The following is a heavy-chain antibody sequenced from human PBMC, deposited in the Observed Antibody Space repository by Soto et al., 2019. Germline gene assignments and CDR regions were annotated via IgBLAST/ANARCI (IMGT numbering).Heavy chain of an antibody. CDR2: IYYSGST. Sequence: QVQLQESGPGLVKPSQTLSLTCTVSGGSISSGGYYWSWIRQHPGKGLEWIGYIYYSGSTYYNPSLKSRVTISVDTSKNQFSLKLSSVTAADTAAYCCASIVSSAHGEFSDWGQGTLVTVSS. J-gene: IGHJ4*02. CDR3: ASIVSSAHGEFSD. CDR1: GGSISSGGYY. D-gene: IGHD3-10*01. V-gene: IGHV4-31*03.